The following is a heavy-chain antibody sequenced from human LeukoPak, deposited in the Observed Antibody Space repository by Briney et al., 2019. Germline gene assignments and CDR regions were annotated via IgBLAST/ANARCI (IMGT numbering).Heavy chain of an antibody. CDR2: IYYSGST. D-gene: IGHD6-13*01. CDR3: ARTPAYSSSWSWPRPNFDY. Sequence: PSQTLSLTCTVSGGSISSGGYYWSWIRQHPGKGLEWIGYIYYSGSTYYNPSLKSRVTISVDTSKNQFSLKLSSVTAADTAVYYCARTPAYSSSWSWPRPNFDYWGQGTLVTVSS. CDR1: GGSISSGGYY. J-gene: IGHJ4*02. V-gene: IGHV4-31*03.